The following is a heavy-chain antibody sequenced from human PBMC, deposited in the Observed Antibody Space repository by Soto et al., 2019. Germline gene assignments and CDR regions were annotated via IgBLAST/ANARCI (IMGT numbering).Heavy chain of an antibody. J-gene: IGHJ4*02. V-gene: IGHV4-39*01. D-gene: IGHD1-26*01. CDR1: GGSVSTTGYY. CDR3: ARTSGTALLHY. CDR2: IYYSGGT. Sequence: QLQLQESGPGLVKPSETLSLTCTVSGGSVSTTGYYGGWVRQPPGKGLEWIGSIYYSGGTYYNPSLKSRVTMSVDAYKNQFSLKLSSVTAADTGVYYWARTSGTALLHYWGQGTLVTVSS.